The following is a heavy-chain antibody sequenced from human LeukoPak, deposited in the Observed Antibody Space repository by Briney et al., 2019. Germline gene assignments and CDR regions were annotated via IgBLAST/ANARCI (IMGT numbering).Heavy chain of an antibody. CDR3: ARGLPSYDSSGYRNAFDI. D-gene: IGHD3-22*01. Sequence: PSGTLSLTCAVSGGSISSSNWWSWVRQPPGKGLEWIGEIYHSGSTNYNPSLKSRVTISVDTSKNQFSLKLSSVTAADTAVYYCARGLPSYDSSGYRNAFDIWGQGTMVTVSS. CDR2: IYHSGST. J-gene: IGHJ3*02. CDR1: GGSISSSNW. V-gene: IGHV4-4*02.